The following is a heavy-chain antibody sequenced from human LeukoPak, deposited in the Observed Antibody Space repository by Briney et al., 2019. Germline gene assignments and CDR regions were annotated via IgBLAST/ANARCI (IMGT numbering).Heavy chain of an antibody. CDR2: ISAYNGNT. CDR3: ARDLSVVASRPDAFDI. CDR1: GYTFTSYG. D-gene: IGHD2-15*01. J-gene: IGHJ3*02. V-gene: IGHV1-18*01. Sequence: ASVKVSCKASGYTFTSYGISWVRQAPGQVLEWMGWISAYNGNTNYAQKLQGRVTMTTDTSTSTAYMELRSLRSDDTAVYYCARDLSVVASRPDAFDIWGQGTMVTVSS.